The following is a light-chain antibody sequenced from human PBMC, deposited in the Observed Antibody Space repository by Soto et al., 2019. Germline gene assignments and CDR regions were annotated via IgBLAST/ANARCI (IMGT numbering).Light chain of an antibody. Sequence: QSVLTQPASVSGSPGQSITISCTGTSRDVGSYNLVSWYQQHPGKAPKLMIYEGSKRPSGVSNRFSGSKSGNTASLTISGLQAEDEADYYCCSYAGSSTHVVFGGGTQLTVL. CDR1: SRDVGSYNL. V-gene: IGLV2-23*01. CDR2: EGS. CDR3: CSYAGSSTHVV. J-gene: IGLJ2*01.